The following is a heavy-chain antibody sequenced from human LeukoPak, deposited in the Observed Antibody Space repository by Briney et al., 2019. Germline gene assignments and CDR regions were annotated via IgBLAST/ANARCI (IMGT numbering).Heavy chain of an antibody. Sequence: GGSLRLSCAASGFTFSNYAMSWVRQAPGRGLELVSAISGSGGTTYYADSVRGRFTISRDNSKNTLYVQMNSLRAEDTAEYYCARVAGGGYKYRDSWGQGTLVTVSS. J-gene: IGHJ4*02. V-gene: IGHV3-23*01. CDR2: ISGSGGTT. D-gene: IGHD5-24*01. CDR3: ARVAGGGYKYRDS. CDR1: GFTFSNYA.